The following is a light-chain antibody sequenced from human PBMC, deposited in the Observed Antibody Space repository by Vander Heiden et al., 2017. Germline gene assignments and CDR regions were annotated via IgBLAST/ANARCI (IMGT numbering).Light chain of an antibody. CDR3: AAWDDRLNSRV. V-gene: IGLV1-47*02. J-gene: IGLJ3*02. Sequence: QSVLTHPPSASGTPGQRVTISCSGSNSNIEFNFVYWYQQLPGTAPKLLIYDNTHRPSGVPDRFSCSKSGTSASLAISGLRSEDEAHYYCAAWDDRLNSRVFGGGTKLTVL. CDR1: NSNIEFNF. CDR2: DNT.